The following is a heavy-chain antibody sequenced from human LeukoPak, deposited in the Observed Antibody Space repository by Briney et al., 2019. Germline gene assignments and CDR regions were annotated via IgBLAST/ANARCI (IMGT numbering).Heavy chain of an antibody. V-gene: IGHV3-48*02. D-gene: IGHD3-10*01. CDR1: GFTFSSYS. Sequence: GGSLRLSCAASGFTFSSYSMNWVRQAPGKGLEWVSYISSSSSTIYYADSVKGRFTISSDNAKNSLYLQMNSLRDEDTAVYYCARVGPLWFGELFTPLPYYYYYGMDVWGQGTTVTVSS. CDR2: ISSSSSTI. J-gene: IGHJ6*02. CDR3: ARVGPLWFGELFTPLPYYYYYGMDV.